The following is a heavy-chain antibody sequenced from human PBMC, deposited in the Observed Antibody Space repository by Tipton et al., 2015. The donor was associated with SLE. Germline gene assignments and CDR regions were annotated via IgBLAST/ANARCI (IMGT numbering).Heavy chain of an antibody. CDR2: INHRGST. V-gene: IGHV4-34*01. CDR3: ARGKYFDY. CDR1: GGSFSAYY. Sequence: TLSLTCAVYGGSFSAYYWSWIRQPPGKGLEWIGEINHRGSTNYNPSLKSRVTISVDTSKNQFSLRLSSVTAADTAVYYCARGKYFDYWGQGTLVTVSS. J-gene: IGHJ4*02.